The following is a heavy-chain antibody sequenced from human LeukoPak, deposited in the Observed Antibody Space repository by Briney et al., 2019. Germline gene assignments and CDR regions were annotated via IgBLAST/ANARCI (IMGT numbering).Heavy chain of an antibody. Sequence: ASVKVSCKASGGTFSSYAISWVRQAPGQGLEWMGGIIPIFGTANYAQKFQGRVTITADESTSTAYMELSSLRSEDTAVYYCASDRDGYNSGWFDPWGQGTLVTVSS. J-gene: IGHJ5*02. CDR3: ASDRDGYNSGWFDP. D-gene: IGHD5-24*01. V-gene: IGHV1-69*13. CDR1: GGTFSSYA. CDR2: IIPIFGTA.